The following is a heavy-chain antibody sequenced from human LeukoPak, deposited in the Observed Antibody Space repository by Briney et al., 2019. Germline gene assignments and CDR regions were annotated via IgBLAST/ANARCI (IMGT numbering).Heavy chain of an antibody. D-gene: IGHD6-6*01. V-gene: IGHV3-7*01. CDR2: INQDGSVK. CDR3: ARIGYSSSSMDY. J-gene: IGHJ4*02. Sequence: GGSLRLSCAASGFTFSNYWMSWVRQAPGKGLEWVVNINQDGSVKYYVDSVKGRFIISRDNAKNSLYLRVNSLRAEDTAIYYCARIGYSSSSMDYWGQGTLVTVSS. CDR1: GFTFSNYW.